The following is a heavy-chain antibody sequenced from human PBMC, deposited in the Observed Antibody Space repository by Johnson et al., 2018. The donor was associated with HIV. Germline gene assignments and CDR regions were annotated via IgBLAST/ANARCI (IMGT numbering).Heavy chain of an antibody. Sequence: VQLVESGGGVVRPGGSLRVSCAASGFTFDDHGMSWVRQAPGKGLEWVSAISGSGGSTYYADSVKGRFTISRDNSKKPLYLQMNSLRAEDTAVYYCARGGYCVDGSCRHGNAFDIWGQGTMVTVSS. CDR2: ISGSGGST. J-gene: IGHJ3*02. CDR1: GFTFDDHG. V-gene: IGHV3-23*04. CDR3: ARGGYCVDGSCRHGNAFDI. D-gene: IGHD2-15*01.